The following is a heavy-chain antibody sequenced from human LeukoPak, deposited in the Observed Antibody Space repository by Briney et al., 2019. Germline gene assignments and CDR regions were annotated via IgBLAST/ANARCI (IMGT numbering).Heavy chain of an antibody. CDR1: GFTFDDYA. CDR3: AREVVGATPDY. J-gene: IGHJ4*02. V-gene: IGHV3-9*01. CDR2: ISWNSGSI. Sequence: GGSLRLSCAASGFTFDDYAMHWVRQAPGKGLEWVSGISWNSGSIGYADSVKGRFTISRDNAKNSLYLQMNSLKVEDTAVYYCAREVVGATPDYWGQGTLVTVSS. D-gene: IGHD1-26*01.